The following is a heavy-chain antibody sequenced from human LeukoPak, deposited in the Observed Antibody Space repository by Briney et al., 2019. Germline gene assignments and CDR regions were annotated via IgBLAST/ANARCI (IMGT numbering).Heavy chain of an antibody. J-gene: IGHJ4*02. V-gene: IGHV4-39*01. D-gene: IGHD2-21*02. Sequence: SETLSLTCTVSGGSISSSSYYCGWIRQPPGKGLEWIGSIYYSGSTYYNPSLKSRVTISVDTSKNQFSLKLTSVPTADTAVYYCARSGKYALETVDRQFDCWGQGTLVTVSS. CDR2: IYYSGST. CDR3: ARSGKYALETVDRQFDC. CDR1: GGSISSSSYY.